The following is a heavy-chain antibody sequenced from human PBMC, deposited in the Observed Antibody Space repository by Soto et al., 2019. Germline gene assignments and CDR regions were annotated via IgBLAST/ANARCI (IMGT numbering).Heavy chain of an antibody. V-gene: IGHV1-18*01. J-gene: IGHJ5*02. Sequence: QVQLVQSGAEVKKPGASVKVSCKASGYTFTSYGISWVRQAPGQGLEWMGWISAYNGNTNYAQKLQGRVTMTTDTSTSTAYMELRSLRSDDTAVYYWAREVGDCSGGSCHIRFDPWGQGTLVTVSS. CDR3: AREVGDCSGGSCHIRFDP. CDR2: ISAYNGNT. CDR1: GYTFTSYG. D-gene: IGHD2-15*01.